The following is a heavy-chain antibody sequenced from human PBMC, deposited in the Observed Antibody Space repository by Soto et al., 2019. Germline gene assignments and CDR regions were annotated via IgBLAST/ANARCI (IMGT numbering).Heavy chain of an antibody. CDR2: ISAYNGNT. Sequence: ASVNVSCKASGYTFTSYGISWVRQAPGQGLEWMGWISAYNGNTNYAQKLQGRVTMTTDTSTSTAYMELRSLRSDDTAVYYCARAVVVVPAAIAGWFDPWGQGTLVTVSS. V-gene: IGHV1-18*04. CDR3: ARAVVVVPAAIAGWFDP. J-gene: IGHJ5*02. CDR1: GYTFTSYG. D-gene: IGHD2-2*02.